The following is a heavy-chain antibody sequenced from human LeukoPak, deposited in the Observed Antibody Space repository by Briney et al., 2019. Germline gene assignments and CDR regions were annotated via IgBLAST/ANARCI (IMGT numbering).Heavy chain of an antibody. D-gene: IGHD1-1*01. CDR2: FSGSTGST. J-gene: IGHJ6*03. V-gene: IGHV3-23*01. Sequence: GGSLRLSCAASGFTFSSYGMNWVRQAPGKGLEWVSGFSGSTGSTHYADSVTGRFTISRDNSRDTLSLQMNSLRGEDTAVYYCARGGTRGKISYTYYYMDVWGKGTTVTVSS. CDR3: ARGGTRGKISYTYYYMDV. CDR1: GFTFSSYG.